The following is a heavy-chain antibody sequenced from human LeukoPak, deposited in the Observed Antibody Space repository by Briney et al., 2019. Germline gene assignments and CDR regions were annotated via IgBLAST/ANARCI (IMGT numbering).Heavy chain of an antibody. CDR3: ASLVTAIRGVDWFDP. CDR2: FDPEDGET. V-gene: IGHV1-24*01. D-gene: IGHD2-21*02. CDR1: GYTLTELS. Sequence: ASVKVSCKVSGYTLTELSMHWVRQAPGKGLEWMGGFDPEDGETIYAQEFQGRVTMTEDTSTDTAYMELSSLRSEDTAVYYCASLVTAIRGVDWFDPWGQGTLVTVSS. J-gene: IGHJ5*02.